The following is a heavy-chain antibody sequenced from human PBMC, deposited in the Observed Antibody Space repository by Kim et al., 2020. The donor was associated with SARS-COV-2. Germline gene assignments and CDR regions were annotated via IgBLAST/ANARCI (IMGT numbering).Heavy chain of an antibody. D-gene: IGHD3-22*01. CDR2: IWYDGSNK. V-gene: IGHV3-33*01. CDR3: ARDLSPFGGYYPNFDY. Sequence: GGSLRLSCAASGFTFSSYGMHWVRQAPGKGLEWVAVIWYDGSNKYYADSVKGRFTISRDNSKNTLYLQMNSLRAEDTAVYYCARDLSPFGGYYPNFDYWGQGTLVTVSS. CDR1: GFTFSSYG. J-gene: IGHJ4*02.